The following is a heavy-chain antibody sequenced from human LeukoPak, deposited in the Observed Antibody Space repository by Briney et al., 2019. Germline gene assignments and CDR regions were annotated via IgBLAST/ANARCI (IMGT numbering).Heavy chain of an antibody. CDR2: INPNSGGT. CDR1: GYTFTGYY. J-gene: IGHJ5*02. D-gene: IGHD2-2*01. Sequence: ASVKVSCKASGYTFTGYYMHWVRRAPGQGLEWMGWINPNSGGTNYAQKFQGRVTMTRDTSISTAYMELSRLRSDDTAVYYCARAIVPAAIVSNWFDPWGQGTLVTVSS. CDR3: ARAIVPAAIVSNWFDP. V-gene: IGHV1-2*02.